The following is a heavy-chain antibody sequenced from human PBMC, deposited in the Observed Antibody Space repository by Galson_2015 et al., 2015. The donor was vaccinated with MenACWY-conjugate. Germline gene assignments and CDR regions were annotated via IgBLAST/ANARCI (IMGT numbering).Heavy chain of an antibody. D-gene: IGHD3-3*01. CDR2: IYHSGST. CDR3: ARRGPGSDFWSGYYSFDY. J-gene: IGHJ4*02. V-gene: IGHV4-4*02. Sequence: SSNWWSWVRQPPGKGLEWIGEIYHSGSTNYNPSLKSRVSISVDKSKNQFSLKLSSVTAADTAVYYCARRGPGSDFWSGYYSFDYWGQGTLGTVSS. CDR1: SSNW.